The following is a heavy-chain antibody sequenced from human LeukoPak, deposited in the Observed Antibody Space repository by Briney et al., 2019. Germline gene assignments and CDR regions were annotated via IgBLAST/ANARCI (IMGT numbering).Heavy chain of an antibody. CDR1: GGSISSYY. V-gene: IGHV4-4*07. J-gene: IGHJ3*01. CDR2: IYTSGST. CDR3: ARETEKQWQY. Sequence: PSETLSLTCTVSGGSISSYYRSWIRQPAGKGLEWIGRIYTSGSTFYNPSVKSRVTISVDTSKNQFSLTLRSVTAADTAVYYCARETEKQWQYWGQGTMATVSS. D-gene: IGHD6-19*01.